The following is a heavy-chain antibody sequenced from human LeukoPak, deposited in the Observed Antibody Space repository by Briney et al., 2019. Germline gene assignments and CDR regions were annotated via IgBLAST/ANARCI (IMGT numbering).Heavy chain of an antibody. Sequence: PGGSLRLSCAASGFTFSSYDMHWVRQATGKGLEWVSAIGTAGDTYYPGSVKGRFTISRENAKNSLYLQMNSLRAGDTAVYYCARGSPYSNYRGDAFDIWGQGTMVTVSS. V-gene: IGHV3-13*01. J-gene: IGHJ3*02. CDR1: GFTFSSYD. D-gene: IGHD4-11*01. CDR2: IGTAGDT. CDR3: ARGSPYSNYRGDAFDI.